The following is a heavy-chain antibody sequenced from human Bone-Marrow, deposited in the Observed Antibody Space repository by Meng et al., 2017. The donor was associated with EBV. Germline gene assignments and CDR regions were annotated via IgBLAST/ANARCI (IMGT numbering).Heavy chain of an antibody. CDR1: GGSISSSNW. CDR2: IYHSGST. D-gene: IGHD6-19*01. J-gene: IGHJ4*02. Sequence: VRLRGAGPGLVRRSGTLSLACAVSGGSISSSNWWSWVRQPPGKGLEWIGEIYHSGSTNYNPSLKSRVTISVDKSKNQFSLKLSSVTAADTAVYYCARGLAVAGTSLYYFDYWGQGTLVTVSS. V-gene: IGHV4-4*02. CDR3: ARGLAVAGTSLYYFDY.